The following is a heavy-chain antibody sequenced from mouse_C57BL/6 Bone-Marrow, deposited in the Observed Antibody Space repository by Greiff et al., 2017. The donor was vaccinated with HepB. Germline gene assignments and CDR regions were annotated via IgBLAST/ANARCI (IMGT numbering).Heavy chain of an antibody. CDR2: ISDGGSYT. CDR1: GFTFSSYA. D-gene: IGHD2-3*01. J-gene: IGHJ2*01. CDR3: ARDSRWLPSYFDY. Sequence: EVQLVESGGGLVKPGGSLKLSCAASGFTFSSYAMSWVRQTPEKRLEWVATISDGGSYTYYPDNVKGRFTISRDNAKNNLYLQMSHLKSEDTAMYYCARDSRWLPSYFDYWGQGTTLTVSS. V-gene: IGHV5-4*01.